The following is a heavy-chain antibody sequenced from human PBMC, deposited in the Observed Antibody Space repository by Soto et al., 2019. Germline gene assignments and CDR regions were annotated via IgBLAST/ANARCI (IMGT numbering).Heavy chain of an antibody. CDR2: MNPNSGNT. J-gene: IGHJ4*02. CDR3: ARGLLSGYDYYFDY. V-gene: IGHV1-8*01. D-gene: IGHD5-12*01. Sequence: ASVKVSCKASGYTFTSYDINWVRQATGQGLEWMGWMNPNSGNTGYAQKFRGRVTMTRNTSISTAYMELSSLRSEDTAVYYCARGLLSGYDYYFDYWGQGTLVTVSS. CDR1: GYTFTSYD.